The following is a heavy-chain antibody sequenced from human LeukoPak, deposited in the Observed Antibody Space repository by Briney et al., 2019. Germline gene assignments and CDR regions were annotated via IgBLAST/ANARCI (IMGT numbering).Heavy chain of an antibody. V-gene: IGHV3-48*04. Sequence: GGSLRLSCAASGFTFSSYSMNWVRQAPGKGLEWVSYISSSSTTIYYADSVKGRFTISRDNAKNSLYLQMNSLRAEDTALYYCAREDYDSSVYYGGVFDYWGQGTLVTVSS. CDR1: GFTFSSYS. D-gene: IGHD3-22*01. J-gene: IGHJ4*02. CDR3: AREDYDSSVYYGGVFDY. CDR2: ISSSSTTI.